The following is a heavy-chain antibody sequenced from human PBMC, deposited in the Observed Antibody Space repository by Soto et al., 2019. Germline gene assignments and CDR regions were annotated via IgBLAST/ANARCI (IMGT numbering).Heavy chain of an antibody. V-gene: IGHV1-46*01. J-gene: IGHJ4*01. D-gene: IGHD5-18*01. CDR3: AREVERGYSYGYMEY. CDR1: GYTFTSYY. CDR2: INPSGGST. Sequence: QVQLVQSGAEVKKPGASVTVSCKASGYTFTSYYMHWVRQAPGQGLEWLGIINPSGGSTSYAQKFQCRVTMTSDTSTSTVYMELSSLRSEDTAVYYCAREVERGYSYGYMEYWGHGHMVNLSS.